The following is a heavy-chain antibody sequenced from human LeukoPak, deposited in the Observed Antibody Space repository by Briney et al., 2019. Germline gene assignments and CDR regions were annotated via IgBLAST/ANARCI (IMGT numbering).Heavy chain of an antibody. V-gene: IGHV3-7*03. J-gene: IGHJ6*03. CDR3: AKNGDRGAYCTGGTCYPYFYYYMDV. Sequence: GGSLRLSCAASGFTFSSYEMNWVRQAPGKGLEWVANIKQDGSEKYYVDSVKGRFTISRDNAKNSLYLQMNSLRAEDTAIYYCAKNGDRGAYCTGGTCYPYFYYYMDVWGKGTTVTI. CDR1: GFTFSSYE. D-gene: IGHD2-15*01. CDR2: IKQDGSEK.